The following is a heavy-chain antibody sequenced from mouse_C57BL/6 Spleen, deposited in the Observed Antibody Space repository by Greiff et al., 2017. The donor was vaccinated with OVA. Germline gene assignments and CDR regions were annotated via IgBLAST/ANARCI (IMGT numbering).Heavy chain of an antibody. CDR3: ARTGNYYYFDY. V-gene: IGHV5-17*01. CDR1: GFTFSDYG. Sequence: EVQLVESGGGLVKPGGSLKLSCAASGFTFSDYGMHWVRQAPEKGLEWVAYISSGSSTIYYADTVEGRFTISRDNAKNTLFLQMTSLRSEDTAMYYCARTGNYYYFDYWGKGTTLTVSS. J-gene: IGHJ2*01. CDR2: ISSGSSTI. D-gene: IGHD2-1*01.